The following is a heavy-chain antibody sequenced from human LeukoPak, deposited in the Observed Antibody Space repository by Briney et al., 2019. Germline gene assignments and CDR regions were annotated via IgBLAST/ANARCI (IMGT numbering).Heavy chain of an antibody. V-gene: IGHV3-21*01. Sequence: PGGSLRLSCAASGFTLSSYSMNWVRQAPGKGLEWVSSISRSSSFIYYADSVKGRFTISRENAKNSLYLQMNSLRAEDTAVYYCAKLTRGYYYYMDVWGKGTTVTVSS. CDR3: AKLTRGYYYYMDV. CDR1: GFTLSSYS. J-gene: IGHJ6*03. CDR2: ISRSSSFI. D-gene: IGHD1-14*01.